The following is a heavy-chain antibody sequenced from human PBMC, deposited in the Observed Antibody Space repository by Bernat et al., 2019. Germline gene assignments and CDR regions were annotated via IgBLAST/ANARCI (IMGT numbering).Heavy chain of an antibody. CDR3: AKGDIRWYSCNY. CDR1: GSTFSNYD. D-gene: IGHD1-26*01. J-gene: IGHJ4*02. CDR2: ISYDGSNK. V-gene: IGHV3-30*18. Sequence: AQLVESGGGVVQPGRSLRLSCVATGSTFSNYDIHWVRQAPGKGLEWVAVISYDGSNKYYADSVKGRFTISRDTSKNTLYLQMNSLRAEDTAVYYCAKGDIRWYSCNYWGQGTLVTVSS.